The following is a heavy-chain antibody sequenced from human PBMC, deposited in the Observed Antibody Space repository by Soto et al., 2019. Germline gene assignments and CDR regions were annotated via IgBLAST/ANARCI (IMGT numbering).Heavy chain of an antibody. CDR1: GFTFSSYS. CDR3: AKLRPPLYGAAFQH. V-gene: IGHV3-21*04. Sequence: GGSLRLSCAASGFTFSSYSMNWGRQAPGKGLEWVSSISCSSYIYYADSVKGRFTISRDNSKNTLYLQMNSLRAEDTAVYYCAKLRPPLYGAAFQHWGQGTLVTVSS. J-gene: IGHJ1*01. CDR2: ISCSSYI. D-gene: IGHD4-17*01.